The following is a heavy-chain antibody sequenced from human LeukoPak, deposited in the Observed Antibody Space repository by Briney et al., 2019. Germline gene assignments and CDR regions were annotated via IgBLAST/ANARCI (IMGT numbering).Heavy chain of an antibody. CDR3: ARERITMIVVVIHNWFDP. Sequence: GGSLRLSCAASGFTFSSYAMHWVRRAPGKGLEYVSAISSNGGSTYYANSVKGRFTISRDNSKNTLYLQMGSLRAEDMAVYYCARERITMIVVVIHNWFDPWGQGTLVTVSS. V-gene: IGHV3-64*01. J-gene: IGHJ5*02. D-gene: IGHD3-22*01. CDR1: GFTFSSYA. CDR2: ISSNGGST.